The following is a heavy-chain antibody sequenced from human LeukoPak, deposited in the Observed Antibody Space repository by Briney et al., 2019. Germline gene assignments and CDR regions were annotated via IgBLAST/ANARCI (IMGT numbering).Heavy chain of an antibody. CDR3: ARVGPLEGGYEAYFDY. D-gene: IGHD5-12*01. V-gene: IGHV1-69*04. Sequence: VASVKVSCKASGGTFSSYAISWVRQAPGQGLEWMGRIIPILGIANYAQKFQGRVTITADKSTSTAYMELSSLRSEDTAVYYYARVGPLEGGYEAYFDYWGQGTLVTVSS. CDR1: GGTFSSYA. CDR2: IIPILGIA. J-gene: IGHJ4*02.